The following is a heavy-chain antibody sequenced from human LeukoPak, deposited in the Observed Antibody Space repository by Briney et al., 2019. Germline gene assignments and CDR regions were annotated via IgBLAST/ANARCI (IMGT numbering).Heavy chain of an antibody. CDR2: IKQDGSEK. Sequence: GGLLRLSCAASGFTFSSYWMSCVRQAPGKGLEWVANIKQDGSEKYHVVSVKGRFTIYRDNAKNSLYLQMNSVRAELTAVYYCARVGSGWYNPIGYYFDFGRQGTVVRVS. D-gene: IGHD6-19*01. V-gene: IGHV3-7*01. CDR3: ARVGSGWYNPIGYYFDF. CDR1: GFTFSSYW. J-gene: IGHJ4*02.